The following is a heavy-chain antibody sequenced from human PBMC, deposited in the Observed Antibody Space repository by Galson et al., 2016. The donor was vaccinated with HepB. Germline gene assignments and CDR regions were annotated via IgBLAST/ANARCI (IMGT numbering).Heavy chain of an antibody. V-gene: IGHV4-4*02. CDR1: GGSISSRNW. D-gene: IGHD3-22*01. CDR3: ARGGDYDSSGRFDY. CDR2: IYRGGST. Sequence: SETLSLTCAVSGGSISSRNWWSWVRQPPGKGLEWIGEIYRGGSTSYNPSLKSRVTISVDTSKNQFSLKLSSVTAADAAVYYCARGGDYDSSGRFDYWGQGTLVTVSS. J-gene: IGHJ4*02.